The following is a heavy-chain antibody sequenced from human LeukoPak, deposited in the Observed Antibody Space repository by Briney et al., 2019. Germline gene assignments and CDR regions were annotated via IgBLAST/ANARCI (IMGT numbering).Heavy chain of an antibody. V-gene: IGHV4-59*01. J-gene: IGHJ5*02. CDR2: IYYSGST. CDR3: ARGMYYYDSSGLTNWFDP. CDR1: GGAISSYY. Sequence: PSETLSLTCTVSGGAISSYYWSGIRQPPGKGLGWIGDIYYSGSTNYTPSLKSRVTISVDTSKHQFSLKLSSVTPADTAVYYCARGMYYYDSSGLTNWFDPWGQGTLVTVSS. D-gene: IGHD3-22*01.